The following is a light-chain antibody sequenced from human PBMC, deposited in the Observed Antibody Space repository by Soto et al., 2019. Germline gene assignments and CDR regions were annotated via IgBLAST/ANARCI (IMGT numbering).Light chain of an antibody. CDR1: IANSGAAYN. CDR3: QSYDSSLSGYV. CDR2: GNN. V-gene: IGLV1-40*01. Sequence: QSVLTQPPSVSGAPGQRVTSSFTVSIANSGAAYNVDWYQQLPGTAPKLLIYGNNNRPSGVPARFSGSKSGTSASLAIAGLQAEDEGDYYCQSYDSSLSGYVFGTGTKVTVL. J-gene: IGLJ1*01.